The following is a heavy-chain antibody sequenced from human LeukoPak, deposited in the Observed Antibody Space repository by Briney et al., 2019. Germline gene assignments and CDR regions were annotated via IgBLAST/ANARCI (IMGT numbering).Heavy chain of an antibody. V-gene: IGHV1-69*13. Sequence: SVKVSCKASGGTFSSYAISWVRQAPGQGLEWMGGIIPIFGTANYAQKFQGRVTITADESTSTAYMELSSLRSEDTAVYYCAREMGYYYDSSFPSYYFDYWGQGTLVTVSS. J-gene: IGHJ4*02. D-gene: IGHD3-22*01. CDR2: IIPIFGTA. CDR1: GGTFSSYA. CDR3: AREMGYYYDSSFPSYYFDY.